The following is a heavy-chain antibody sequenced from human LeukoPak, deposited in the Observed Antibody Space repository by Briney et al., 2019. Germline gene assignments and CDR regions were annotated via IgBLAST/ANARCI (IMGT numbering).Heavy chain of an antibody. CDR2: IYYSGSA. Sequence: SETLSLTCIVSGGSISSSSYYWGWIRQPPGKGLEWIGNIYYSGSAYSSLKSRVTMSVDTSRNQFSLKLSSVTAADTAVYYCARVSSVWIKDYYYYMDVWGKGTTVTVSS. J-gene: IGHJ6*03. CDR1: GGSISSSSYY. D-gene: IGHD5-12*01. CDR3: ARVSSVWIKDYYYYMDV. V-gene: IGHV4-39*07.